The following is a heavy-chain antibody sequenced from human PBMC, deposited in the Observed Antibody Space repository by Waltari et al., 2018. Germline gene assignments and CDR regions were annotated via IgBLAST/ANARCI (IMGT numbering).Heavy chain of an antibody. CDR1: GGSFSGHY. J-gene: IGHJ3*02. D-gene: IGHD3-16*01. Sequence: QVQLQQWGAGLLKPSETLSLTCAVYGGSFSGHYWGWIRQSPGKGLEWIGEINHSGSTNYNPALNRRVTISVDTSKNQFSLKLNSVTAADTAVYYCAKKRGNYGAQPGAFDIWGQGTMVTVSS. CDR2: INHSGST. CDR3: AKKRGNYGAQPGAFDI. V-gene: IGHV4-34*01.